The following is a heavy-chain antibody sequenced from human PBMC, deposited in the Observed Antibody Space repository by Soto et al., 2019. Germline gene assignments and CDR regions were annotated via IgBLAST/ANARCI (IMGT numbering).Heavy chain of an antibody. CDR2: ISSSSSTI. D-gene: IGHD1-1*01. J-gene: IGHJ6*02. CDR1: GLTFSSYS. CDR3: VQGGTTYYYYGMGV. Sequence: PGGSLRLSCAASGLTFSSYSMNWVRQAPGKGLEWVSYISSSSSTIYYADSVKGRFTISRDNAKNSLYLQMNSLRDEDTAVYYYVQGGTTYYYYGMGVWGQGTTVTVSS. V-gene: IGHV3-48*02.